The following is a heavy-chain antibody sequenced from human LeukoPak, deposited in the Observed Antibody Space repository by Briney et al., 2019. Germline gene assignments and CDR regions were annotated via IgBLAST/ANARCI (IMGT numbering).Heavy chain of an antibody. Sequence: GGSLRLSCAASGFTFGSYSMNWVRQAPGKGLEWVSSISSSSSYIYYADSVKGRFTISRDNAKNSLYLQMNSLRAEDTAVYYCARRGYSSQTFDYWGQGTLVTVSS. CDR1: GFTFGSYS. V-gene: IGHV3-21*01. D-gene: IGHD5-18*01. J-gene: IGHJ4*02. CDR3: ARRGYSSQTFDY. CDR2: ISSSSSYI.